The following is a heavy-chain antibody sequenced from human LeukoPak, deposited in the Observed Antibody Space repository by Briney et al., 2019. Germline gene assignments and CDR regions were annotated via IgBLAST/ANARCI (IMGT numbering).Heavy chain of an antibody. CDR1: GYTFTSHY. J-gene: IGHJ3*02. D-gene: IGHD3-10*01. CDR2: INPTAGST. Sequence: ASVKVSCKASGYTFTSHYLHWVRQAPGQGLEWMGTINPTAGSTTYAQKFQGRVTMTRDMSTSTVYMELSSLRSEDTAVYYCAREVLGSGSYYNVDAFDIWGQGTMVTVSS. CDR3: AREVLGSGSYYNVDAFDI. V-gene: IGHV1-46*01.